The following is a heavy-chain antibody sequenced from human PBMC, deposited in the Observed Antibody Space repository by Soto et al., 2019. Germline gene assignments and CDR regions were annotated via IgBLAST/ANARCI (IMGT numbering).Heavy chain of an antibody. CDR2: ISSNSAYI. Sequence: LRLSCAASGFTFRSFTMNWVRQAPGKGLEWVSTISSNSAYIYYTDALRGRFTISRDNAKNSLHLQMNSLRAEDTAAYYCTRDASRDSSARGWFDPWGPGTLVTVSS. J-gene: IGHJ5*02. V-gene: IGHV3-21*01. CDR1: GFTFRSFT. CDR3: TRDASRDSSARGWFDP. D-gene: IGHD6-13*01.